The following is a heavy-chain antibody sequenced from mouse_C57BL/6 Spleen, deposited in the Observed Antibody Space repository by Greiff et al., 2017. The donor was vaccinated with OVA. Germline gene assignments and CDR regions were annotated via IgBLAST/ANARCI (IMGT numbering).Heavy chain of an antibody. J-gene: IGHJ2*01. CDR3: ARTPIYYGNYGGFDY. Sequence: EVKLMESEGGLVQPGSSMKLSCTASGFTFSDYYMAWVRQVPEKGLEWVANINYDGSSTYYLDSLKSRFIISRDNAKNILYLQMSSLKSEDTATYYCARTPIYYGNYGGFDYWGQGTTLTVSS. V-gene: IGHV5-16*01. CDR2: INYDGSST. D-gene: IGHD2-1*01. CDR1: GFTFSDYY.